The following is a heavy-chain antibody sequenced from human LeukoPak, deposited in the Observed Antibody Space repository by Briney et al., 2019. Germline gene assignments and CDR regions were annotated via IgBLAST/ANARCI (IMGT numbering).Heavy chain of an antibody. V-gene: IGHV3-23*01. CDR3: AKDAPVNIVVVPAANS. J-gene: IGHJ4*02. D-gene: IGHD2-2*01. CDR2: ISGSGGST. Sequence: GGSLRLSCAASGFTFSSYAMGWVRQAPGKGLEWVSAISGSGGSTYYADSVKGRFTISRDNSKNTLYLQMNSLRAEDAAVYYCAKDAPVNIVVVPAANSWGQGTLVTVSS. CDR1: GFTFSSYA.